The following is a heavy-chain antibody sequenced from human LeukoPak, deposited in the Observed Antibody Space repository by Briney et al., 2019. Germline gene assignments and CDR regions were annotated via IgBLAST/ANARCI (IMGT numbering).Heavy chain of an antibody. CDR3: GISQRSRIFGVVIIDDY. D-gene: IGHD3-3*02. J-gene: IGHJ4*02. Sequence: PSETLSLTCAVYSGSFSGYYWIWIRQPPGKGLEWMGKINHSGSTNQHPSLKSRVPIAVDTANNQFSLKPSSVTAADPAVYYCGISQRSRIFGVVIIDDYCGQGTLVTVCS. V-gene: IGHV4-34*01. CDR2: INHSGST. CDR1: SGSFSGYY.